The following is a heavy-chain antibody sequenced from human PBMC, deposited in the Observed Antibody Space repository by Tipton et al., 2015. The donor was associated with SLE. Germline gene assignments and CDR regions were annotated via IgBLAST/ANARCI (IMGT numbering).Heavy chain of an antibody. V-gene: IGHV4-31*03. J-gene: IGHJ3*02. CDR3: ANTVPRWAGAFDI. CDR2: IHDSGST. D-gene: IGHD6-19*01. CDR1: GGSIISGGYY. Sequence: TLSLTCTVSGGSIISGGYYWSWIRQHPGKGLEWIGYIHDSGSTFYNPSLKSRVTISGDTSKNVYALLLSSVTAADTARYYCANTVPRWAGAFDIWGQGTKVAVSS.